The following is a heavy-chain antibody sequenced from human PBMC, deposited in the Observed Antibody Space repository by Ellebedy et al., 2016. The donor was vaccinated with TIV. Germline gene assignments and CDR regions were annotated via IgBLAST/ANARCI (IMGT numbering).Heavy chain of an antibody. CDR2: TWFDGSNE. J-gene: IGHJ6*02. CDR1: GFNFSSYW. Sequence: GESLKISCAASGFNFSSYWMTWVRQAPGTGLESVATTWFDGSNEYAADSVNGGFTISRDNSKNMLLLQMTTLRVDDTAVYYCASVRGMVRGVAVSDRGMDLWGQGIKVTVSS. D-gene: IGHD3-10*01. CDR3: ASVRGMVRGVAVSDRGMDL. V-gene: IGHV3-33*08.